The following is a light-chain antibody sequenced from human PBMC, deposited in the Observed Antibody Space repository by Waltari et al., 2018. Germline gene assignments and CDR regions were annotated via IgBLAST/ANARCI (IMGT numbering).Light chain of an antibody. V-gene: IGKV3-11*01. CDR1: QNVSSY. CDR3: EQSSNWPLT. J-gene: IGKJ4*01. CDR2: DAS. Sequence: IVLTQSPPTLSLFPCERATPSCRASQNVSSYFAWYRQKPGQAPRLLIYDASSGATGIPARFSGSGSGTDFTLPISSLGPEDFAVYYCEQSSNWPLTFGGGTKVEIK.